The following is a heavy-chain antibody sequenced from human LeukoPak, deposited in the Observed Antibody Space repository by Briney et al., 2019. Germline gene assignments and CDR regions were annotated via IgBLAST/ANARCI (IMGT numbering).Heavy chain of an antibody. D-gene: IGHD1-1*01. CDR2: IYYSGST. J-gene: IGHJ4*02. Sequence: PSETLSLTCAVYGGSFSGYYWSWIRQPPGKGLEWIGSIYYSGSTYYNPSLKSRVTISVDTSKNQFSLKLSSVTAADTAVYYCARLSETMEIDYWGQGTLVTVSS. CDR1: GGSFSGYY. V-gene: IGHV4-34*01. CDR3: ARLSETMEIDY.